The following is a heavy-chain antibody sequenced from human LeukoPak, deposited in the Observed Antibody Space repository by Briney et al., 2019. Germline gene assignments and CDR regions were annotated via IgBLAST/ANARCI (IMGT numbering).Heavy chain of an antibody. Sequence: GGSLRLSCAASGFTFRGHAMSWVRQAPGQGLEWVSAISGTGGSTSYAGSVKGRFTISRDNSKNTLFLEMNSLRAEDTAVYYCAKSSITMVRGVKTNFDYWGQGTLVTVSS. D-gene: IGHD3-10*01. CDR1: GFTFRGHA. CDR3: AKSSITMVRGVKTNFDY. J-gene: IGHJ4*02. V-gene: IGHV3-23*01. CDR2: ISGTGGST.